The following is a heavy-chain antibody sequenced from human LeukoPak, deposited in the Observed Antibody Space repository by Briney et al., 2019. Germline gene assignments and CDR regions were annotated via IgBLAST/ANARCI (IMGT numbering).Heavy chain of an antibody. CDR3: ARAAYYYDGSGYYLGD. CDR1: GYTFTSYY. V-gene: IGHV1-2*06. Sequence: ASVRVSCKASGYTFTSYYMHWVRQAPGQGLEWMGRINPNSGGTNYAQKFQARATMTRDTSTSTAYMELSRLRSDDTALYYCARAAYYYDGSGYYLGDWGQGTLVTVSS. D-gene: IGHD3-22*01. J-gene: IGHJ4*02. CDR2: INPNSGGT.